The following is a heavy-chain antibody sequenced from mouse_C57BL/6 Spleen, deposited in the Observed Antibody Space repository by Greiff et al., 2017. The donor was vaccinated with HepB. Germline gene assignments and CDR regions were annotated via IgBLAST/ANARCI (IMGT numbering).Heavy chain of an antibody. J-gene: IGHJ4*01. CDR3: ARPHYYGSSLYYAMDY. CDR1: GFTFSDYG. Sequence: DVMLVESGGGLVKPGGSLKLSCAASGFTFSDYGMHWVRQAPEKGLEWVAYISSGSSTIYYADTVKGRFTISRDNAKNTLFLQMTSLRAEDTAMYYCARPHYYGSSLYYAMDYWGQGTSVTVSS. V-gene: IGHV5-17*01. D-gene: IGHD1-1*01. CDR2: ISSGSSTI.